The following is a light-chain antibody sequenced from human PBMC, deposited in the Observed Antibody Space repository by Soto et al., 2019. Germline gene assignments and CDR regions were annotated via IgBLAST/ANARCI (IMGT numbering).Light chain of an antibody. CDR2: RAS. V-gene: IGKV3-15*01. Sequence: EVVLTQSPATLSLSPGEAATLSFRASESVASPNLAWFQQRPGQAPRLLIYRASTRATNIPARFSGSGSGTEFTLTISSLQSEDFALYYCQQYHNLWTFGQGTKVDI. CDR3: QQYHNLWT. J-gene: IGKJ1*01. CDR1: ESVASPN.